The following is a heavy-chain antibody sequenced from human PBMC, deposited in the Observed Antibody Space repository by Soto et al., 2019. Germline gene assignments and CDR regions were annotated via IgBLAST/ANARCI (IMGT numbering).Heavy chain of an antibody. CDR3: ARDKATYYYDSSGSPGYYYYGMDV. Sequence: SETLSVSCTVSDGSISSGGYHCSLIRQHPGKGLEWIGYIYYSGSTYYNPSLKSRVTISVDTSKNQFSLKLSSVTAADTAVYYCARDKATYYYDSSGSPGYYYYGMDVWGQGTTVTVSS. V-gene: IGHV4-31*03. CDR2: IYYSGST. CDR1: DGSISSGGYH. D-gene: IGHD3-22*01. J-gene: IGHJ6*02.